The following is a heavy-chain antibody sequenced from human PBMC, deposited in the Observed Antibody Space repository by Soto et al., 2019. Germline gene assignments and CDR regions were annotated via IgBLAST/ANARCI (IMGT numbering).Heavy chain of an antibody. V-gene: IGHV3-7*02. D-gene: IGHD6-25*01. CDR1: GFSFSTFW. J-gene: IGHJ3*02. CDR3: ATQNSAGGFDI. CDR2: VKEDGSVM. Sequence: EVQLVESGGGLVQPGGSLRLSCAKSGFSFSTFWMSWVRLAPGRGLEWVASVKEDGSVMYYVDSVKGRFTISRDNARNALFLEMNSLRDEDTAVYFCATQNSAGGFDIWGQGTMVTVSS.